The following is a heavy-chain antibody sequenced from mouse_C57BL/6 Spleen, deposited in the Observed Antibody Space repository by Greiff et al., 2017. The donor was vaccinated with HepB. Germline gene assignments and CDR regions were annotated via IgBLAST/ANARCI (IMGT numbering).Heavy chain of an antibody. D-gene: IGHD2-5*01. J-gene: IGHJ2*01. CDR2: IYPSDSET. CDR1: GYTFTSYW. CDR3: ARAYSNYYYYFDY. Sequence: QVQLQQPGAELVRPGSSVKLSCKASGYTFTSYWMDWVKQRPGQGLEWIGNIYPSDSETHYNQKFKDKATLTVDKSPSTAYMQLSSLTSEDSAVYYCARAYSNYYYYFDYWGQGTTLTVSS. V-gene: IGHV1-61*01.